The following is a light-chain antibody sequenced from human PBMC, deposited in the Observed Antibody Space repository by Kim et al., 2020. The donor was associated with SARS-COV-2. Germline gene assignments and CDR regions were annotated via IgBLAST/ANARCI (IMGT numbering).Light chain of an antibody. CDR1: QDFKNH. J-gene: IGKJ4*01. CDR2: AAF. Sequence: ASVEDRVTISRRGSQDFKNHVSWFQPRPGTAPRSLFYAAFSLQIGVPSRFGGSGYGTNFTLTISSLQPEDFATYYCQQFDTYPFTFGGGTKVDIK. CDR3: QQFDTYPFT. V-gene: IGKV1-16*01.